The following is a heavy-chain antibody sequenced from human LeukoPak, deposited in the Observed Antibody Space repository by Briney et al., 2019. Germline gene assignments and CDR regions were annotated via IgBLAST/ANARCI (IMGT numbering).Heavy chain of an antibody. Sequence: GRSLRLSCAASGFTFSSYCMHWVRRAPGKGLEWVAVISYDGNNKYYADSVKGRFTISRDNSKNTLYLQMDNLRAEDTAVYYCAKYQRQWLPKGGFDYWGQGTLVTVSS. CDR2: ISYDGNNK. D-gene: IGHD6-19*01. J-gene: IGHJ4*02. V-gene: IGHV3-30*18. CDR3: AKYQRQWLPKGGFDY. CDR1: GFTFSSYC.